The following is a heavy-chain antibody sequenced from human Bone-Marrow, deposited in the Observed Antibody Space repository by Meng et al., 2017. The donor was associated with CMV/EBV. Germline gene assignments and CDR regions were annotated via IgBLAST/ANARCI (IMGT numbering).Heavy chain of an antibody. CDR1: GFTFSSYS. D-gene: IGHD2-2*01. J-gene: IGHJ3*02. CDR2: ISSSSSYI. V-gene: IGHV3-21*01. CDR3: ARGWAWYQLPGGDAFDI. Sequence: GGSLRLSCAASGFTFSSYSMNWVRQAPGKGLEWVSSISSSSSYIYYADSVKGRFTISRDNAKNSLYLQMNSLRAEDTAVYYCARGWAWYQLPGGDAFDIWGQGTRVTVSS.